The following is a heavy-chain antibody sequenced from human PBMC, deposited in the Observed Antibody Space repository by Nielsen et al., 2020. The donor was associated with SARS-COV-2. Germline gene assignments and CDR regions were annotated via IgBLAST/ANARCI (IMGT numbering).Heavy chain of an antibody. V-gene: IGHV1-18*01. J-gene: IGHJ6*02. CDR2: ISAYNGNT. Sequence: WVRQAPGQELEWMGWISAYNGNTNYAQKLQGRVTMTTDTSTSTAYMELRSLRSDDTAVYYCARDDLSGGSSWYRNYYYYGMDVWGQGTTVTVSS. CDR3: ARDDLSGGSSWYRNYYYYGMDV. D-gene: IGHD6-13*01.